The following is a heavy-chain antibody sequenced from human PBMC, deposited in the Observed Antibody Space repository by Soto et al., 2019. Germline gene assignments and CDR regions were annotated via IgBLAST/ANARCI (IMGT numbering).Heavy chain of an antibody. CDR1: GDSVSSSSAA. D-gene: IGHD3-16*01. J-gene: IGHJ6*02. Sequence: QVELQQSGPGLVKPSQTLSLTCDISGDSVSSSSAAWNWIRQSPSRGLEWLGRTYYRSKWIHEYTLSMESRITISPDTSKNQFSLHIYSVTPEDTAVYYCAGVVWFRGMDVWGQGTPVTVSS. CDR3: AGVVWFRGMDV. V-gene: IGHV6-1*01. CDR2: TYYRSKWIH.